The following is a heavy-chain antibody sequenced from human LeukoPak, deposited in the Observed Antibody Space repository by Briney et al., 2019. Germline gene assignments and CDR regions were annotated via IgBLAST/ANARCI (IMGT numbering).Heavy chain of an antibody. CDR2: INHRGST. V-gene: IGHV4-34*01. CDR3: ATYSTGFDI. D-gene: IGHD6-19*01. J-gene: IGHJ3*02. Sequence: SETLSLTCAVYGGSFSDYYWTWIRQPPGKGLEWIGEINHRGSTHYNPSLKSRVTISVDTSKKQFSLKLSSVTAADTAVYYCATYSTGFDIWGQGTVVTVST. CDR1: GGSFSDYY.